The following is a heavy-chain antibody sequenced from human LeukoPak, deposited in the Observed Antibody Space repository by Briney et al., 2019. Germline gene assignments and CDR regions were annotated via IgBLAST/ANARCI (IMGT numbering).Heavy chain of an antibody. D-gene: IGHD1-1*01. CDR1: GYTFTSYG. CDR2: ISAYNGNT. CDR3: ARGGRLDGLGY. V-gene: IGHV1-18*01. J-gene: IGHJ4*02. Sequence: ASVKVSCKASGYTFTSYGISWVRQAPGQGLEGMGWISAYNGNTNYAQKLQGRGTITTDTSTSTAYMELRSLRSDATAVYYCARGGRLDGLGYWGRRTLVTVSS.